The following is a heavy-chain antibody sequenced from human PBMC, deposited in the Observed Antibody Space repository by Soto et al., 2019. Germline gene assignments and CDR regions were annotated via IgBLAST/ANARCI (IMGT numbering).Heavy chain of an antibody. CDR1: GFTFSSYW. D-gene: IGHD3-10*01. V-gene: IGHV3-74*01. CDR2: INSDGSST. J-gene: IGHJ6*03. CDR3: ARADYYGSGRSYYYYMDV. Sequence: EVQLVESGGGLVQPGGSLRLSCAASGFTFSSYWMHWVRQAPGKGLVWVSHINSDGSSTSYADSVKGRFTISRDNAKNTLYLQMNSRIAEDTAVYYCARADYYGSGRSYYYYMDVWGKGTTVTVSS.